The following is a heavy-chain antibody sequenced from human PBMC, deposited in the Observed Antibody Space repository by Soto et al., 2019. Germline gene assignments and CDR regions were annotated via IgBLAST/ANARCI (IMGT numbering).Heavy chain of an antibody. J-gene: IGHJ6*02. D-gene: IGHD2-15*01. CDR1: GFTFSSYS. Sequence: GGSLRLSCAASGFTFSSYSMNWVRQAPGKGLEWVSSISSSSSYIYYADSVKARFTISRDNAKNSLYLQMNSLRAEDTAVYYCARDPGGISYYSYYYGMDVWGQGTTVTVSS. CDR2: ISSSSSYI. CDR3: ARDPGGISYYSYYYGMDV. V-gene: IGHV3-21*01.